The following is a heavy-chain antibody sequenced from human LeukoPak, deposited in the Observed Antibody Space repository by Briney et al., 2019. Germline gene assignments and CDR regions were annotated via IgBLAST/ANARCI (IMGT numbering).Heavy chain of an antibody. CDR3: ARGVTIFGVVTPRYYYYMDV. V-gene: IGHV4-59*01. CDR2: IYYSGST. D-gene: IGHD3-3*01. Sequence: SVTLSLTCTVSAGSISSYYWSWLRQPPGKGLEGIGYIYYSGSTNYNTSLKSRVTISVDTSKNQCSLKLSSVTAADTAVYYCARGVTIFGVVTPRYYYYMDVWGKGTTVTVSS. CDR1: AGSISSYY. J-gene: IGHJ6*03.